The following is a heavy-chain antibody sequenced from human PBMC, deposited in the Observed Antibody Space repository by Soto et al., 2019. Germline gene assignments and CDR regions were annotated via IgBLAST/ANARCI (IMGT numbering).Heavy chain of an antibody. V-gene: IGHV4-30-2*01. CDR2: IYHSGST. CDR3: ARESNYGEYGIDA. D-gene: IGHD4-17*01. J-gene: IGHJ5*02. CDR1: GGSISSGGYS. Sequence: SETLSLTCAVSGGSISSGGYSWSWIRQPPGKGLEWIGYIYHSGSTYYNPSLKSRVTISVDRSKNQFSLKLSSVTAADTAVYYCARESNYGEYGIDAGGQGTL.